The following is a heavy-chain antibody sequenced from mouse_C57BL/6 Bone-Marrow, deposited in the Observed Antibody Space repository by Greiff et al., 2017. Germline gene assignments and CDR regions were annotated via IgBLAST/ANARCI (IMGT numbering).Heavy chain of an antibody. CDR3: ARSGATMITTGYAMDY. J-gene: IGHJ4*01. CDR2: INPSSGYT. D-gene: IGHD2-4*01. V-gene: IGHV1-4*01. CDR1: GYTFTSYT. Sequence: QVQLQQSGAELARPGASVKMSCKASGYTFTSYTMHWVKQRPGQGLEWIGYINPSSGYTKYNQKFKDKATLTADKSSSKAYMQLSSLTSEDAAVYYCARSGATMITTGYAMDYWGQGTSVTVSS.